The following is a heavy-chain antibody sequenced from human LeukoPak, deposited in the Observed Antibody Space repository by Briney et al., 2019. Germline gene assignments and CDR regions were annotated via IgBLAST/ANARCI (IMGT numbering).Heavy chain of an antibody. Sequence: GGSLRLSCAASGFTFSSYVTSWVRQAPGKGLEWVSSISGSGDNTYYADSVKGRFTISRDNFKNTLYLQVNSLRAEDTAVYYCANDDRGTNYYYGMDVWGRGTTVTVSS. CDR2: ISGSGDNT. CDR1: GFTFSSYV. J-gene: IGHJ6*02. V-gene: IGHV3-23*01. CDR3: ANDDRGTNYYYGMDV. D-gene: IGHD3-22*01.